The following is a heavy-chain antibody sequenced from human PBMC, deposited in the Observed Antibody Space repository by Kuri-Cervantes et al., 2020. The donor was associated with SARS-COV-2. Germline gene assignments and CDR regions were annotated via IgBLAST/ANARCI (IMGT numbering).Heavy chain of an antibody. V-gene: IGHV3-48*01. CDR1: GFTVSSNY. Sequence: GGSLRLSCAASGFTVSSNYMNWVRQAPGKGLEWVSYISSSSSTIYYADSVKGRFTISRDNAKNSLYLQMNSLRAEDTAVYYCATPAPEYGGNSGGWVFWGQGTLVTVSS. D-gene: IGHD4-23*01. J-gene: IGHJ4*02. CDR3: ATPAPEYGGNSGGWVF. CDR2: ISSSSSTI.